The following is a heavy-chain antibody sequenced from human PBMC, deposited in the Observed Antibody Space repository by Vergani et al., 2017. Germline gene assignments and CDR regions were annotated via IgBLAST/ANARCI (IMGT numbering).Heavy chain of an antibody. J-gene: IGHJ4*02. CDR3: ARLGFGYYDSSGYSDY. Sequence: EVQLVQSGAEVKKPGESLRISCKGSGYSFTSYWISWVRQMPGKGLEWMGRIDPSDSYTNYSPSFQGHVTISADKSISTAYLQWSSLKASDTAMYYCARLGFGYYDSSGYSDYWGQETLVTVSS. CDR1: GYSFTSYW. D-gene: IGHD3-22*01. CDR2: IDPSDSYT. V-gene: IGHV5-10-1*03.